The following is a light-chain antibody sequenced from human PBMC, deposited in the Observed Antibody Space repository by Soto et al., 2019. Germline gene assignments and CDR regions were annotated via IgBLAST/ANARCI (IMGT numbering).Light chain of an antibody. CDR3: AAWDGSLNVVL. CDR2: RNN. CDR1: ISKIGSQN. J-gene: IGLJ2*01. V-gene: IGLV1-47*01. Sequence: QSALTQPPSAAGTPGQRVTISCSGGISKIGSQNVYWYQQLPGTAPKLLIYRNNQRPSGVPDRFSGSRSGTSASLVISGLRSEDAAAYYCAAWDGSLNVVLFGGGTKVT.